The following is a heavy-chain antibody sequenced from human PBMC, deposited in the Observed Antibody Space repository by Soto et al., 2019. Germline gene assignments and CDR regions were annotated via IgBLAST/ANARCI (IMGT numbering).Heavy chain of an antibody. J-gene: IGHJ4*02. CDR3: GRLGRDLVTVPFDY. V-gene: IGHV4-59*08. CDR1: GGSISSYY. D-gene: IGHD3-9*01. CDR2: IYYSGST. Sequence: PSETLSLTCTVSGGSISSYYWSWIRQPPGKGLEWIGYIYYSGSTNYNPSLKSRVTISVDTSKNQFSLKLSSVTAADTAVYYCGRLGRDLVTVPFDYWGQGTLVTVSS.